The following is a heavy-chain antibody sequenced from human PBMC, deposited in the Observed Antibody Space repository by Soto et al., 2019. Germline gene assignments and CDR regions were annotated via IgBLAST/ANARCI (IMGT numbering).Heavy chain of an antibody. J-gene: IGHJ4*02. CDR1: GFTFSSYG. Sequence: GGSLRLSCAASGFTFSSYGMHWVRQAPGKGLEWVAVIWYDGSNKYYADSVKGRFTISRDNSKNTLYLQMNSLRAEDTAVYYCARDLFPYGSGSSLLVYWGQGTLVTVSS. CDR2: IWYDGSNK. CDR3: ARDLFPYGSGSSLLVY. D-gene: IGHD3-10*01. V-gene: IGHV3-33*01.